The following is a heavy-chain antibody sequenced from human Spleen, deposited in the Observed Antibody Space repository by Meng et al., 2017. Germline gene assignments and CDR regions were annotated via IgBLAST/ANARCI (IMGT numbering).Heavy chain of an antibody. CDR3: AKDEGGATY. CDR1: GFTFTNYA. CDR2: ISYDGSNK. Sequence: QVQLVESGGGVVQPGRSLRLSCATSGFTFTNYAMHWVRQAPGKGLEWVALISYDGSNKYYADSVKGRFTISRDNSKNTLYLQMNSLRAEDTALYYCAKDEGGATYWGQGTLVTVSS. J-gene: IGHJ4*02. V-gene: IGHV3-30*04. D-gene: IGHD1-26*01.